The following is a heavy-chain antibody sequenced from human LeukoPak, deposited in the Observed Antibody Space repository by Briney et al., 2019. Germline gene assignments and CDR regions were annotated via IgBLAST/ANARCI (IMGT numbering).Heavy chain of an antibody. CDR1: GFTISSYY. CDR2: IYSGGST. J-gene: IGHJ5*02. D-gene: IGHD6-19*01. V-gene: IGHV3-53*01. Sequence: PGGSLRLSCAASGFTISSYYMTWVRQAPGKGLEWVSVIYSGGSTYYADSVKGRFTISRDNSKNTVYLQMNSLRAEDTAVYYCARGWQWLVSWGQGTLVTVSS. CDR3: ARGWQWLVS.